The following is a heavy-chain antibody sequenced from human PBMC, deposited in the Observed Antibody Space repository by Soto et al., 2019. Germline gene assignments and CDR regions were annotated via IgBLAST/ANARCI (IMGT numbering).Heavy chain of an antibody. CDR2: ISKSSGDI. D-gene: IGHD2-8*01. CDR3: ARDDQWAFDY. CDR1: GFTLRRYT. Sequence: GGSLRLSCVASGFTLRRYTMNWVRQAPGKGLEWLSYISKSSGDIRYADSVKGRFTLSRDNARNTVYLQMNSLRAEDTAVYFCARDDQWAFDYWGQGLLVTVSS. V-gene: IGHV3-48*01. J-gene: IGHJ4*02.